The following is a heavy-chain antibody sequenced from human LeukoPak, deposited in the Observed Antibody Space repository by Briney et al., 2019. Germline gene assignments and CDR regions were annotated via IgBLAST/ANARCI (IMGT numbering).Heavy chain of an antibody. V-gene: IGHV3-7*01. CDR3: AKDGCTLGY. D-gene: IGHD6-19*01. Sequence: GGSLRLSCVSSGFTFSNYWMKWVRQAPGKGREWVASIKHDGSEKYYVDSVKGRFTISRDNAKNSLYLQMNNLRAEDTAVYYCAKDGCTLGYCGQGTLVTVSS. CDR2: IKHDGSEK. J-gene: IGHJ4*02. CDR1: GFTFSNYW.